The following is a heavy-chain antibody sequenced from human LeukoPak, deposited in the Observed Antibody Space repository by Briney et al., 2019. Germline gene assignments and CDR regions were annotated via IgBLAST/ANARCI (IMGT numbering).Heavy chain of an antibody. CDR2: IYSGGST. Sequence: TGGSLRLSCAASGFTVSSSYMSWVRQAPGKGLEWVSVIYSGGSTYYADSVKGRFTISRDNSKNTLYLQMNSLRAEDTAVYYCARDSHFDGLADYWGQGTLVTVSS. CDR1: GFTVSSSY. V-gene: IGHV3-53*01. D-gene: IGHD5-24*01. J-gene: IGHJ4*02. CDR3: ARDSHFDGLADY.